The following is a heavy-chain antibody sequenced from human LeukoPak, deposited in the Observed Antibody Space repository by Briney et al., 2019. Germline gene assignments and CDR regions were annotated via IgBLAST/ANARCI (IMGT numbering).Heavy chain of an antibody. Sequence: GGSLRLSCAASGFTFSSYGMHWDRQAPGKGLEWVAFIRYDGSNKYYADSVKGRFTISRDNSKNTLYLQMNSLRAEDTAVYYCAKDALDDFWSGYYTAWGQGTLVTVSS. J-gene: IGHJ5*02. CDR3: AKDALDDFWSGYYTA. CDR1: GFTFSSYG. D-gene: IGHD3-3*01. CDR2: IRYDGSNK. V-gene: IGHV3-30*02.